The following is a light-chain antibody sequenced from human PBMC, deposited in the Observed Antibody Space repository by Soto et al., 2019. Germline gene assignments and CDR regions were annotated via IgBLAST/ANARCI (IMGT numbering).Light chain of an antibody. CDR3: TSYTSDRTYV. J-gene: IGLJ1*01. Sequence: ALTQPASVSGSPGQSITISCTGTSTDVGRYNYVSWYQQHPGKAPKLMVYDVSNRPSWVSNRFSGSKSGITASLTISGLQAEDEADYYCTSYTSDRTYVFGTGTKVTV. V-gene: IGLV2-14*01. CDR2: DVS. CDR1: STDVGRYNY.